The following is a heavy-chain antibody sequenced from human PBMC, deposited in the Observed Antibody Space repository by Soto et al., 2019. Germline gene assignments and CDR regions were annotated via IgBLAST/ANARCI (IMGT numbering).Heavy chain of an antibody. CDR2: IYYSGST. CDR1: GGSISSGGYY. D-gene: IGHD3-10*01. J-gene: IGHJ4*02. Sequence: SETLSLTCTVSGGSISSGGYYWSWIRQHPGKGLEWIGYIYYSGSTYYNPSLKSRVTISVDTSRNQFSLNLSSVTAADTAVYYCARVKWFGESGFDYWGQGTLVTVSS. CDR3: ARVKWFGESGFDY. V-gene: IGHV4-31*03.